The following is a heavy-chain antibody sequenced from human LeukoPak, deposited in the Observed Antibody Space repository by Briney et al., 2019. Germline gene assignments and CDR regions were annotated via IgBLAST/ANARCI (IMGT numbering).Heavy chain of an antibody. CDR2: IKSKTDGGTT. J-gene: IGHJ4*02. Sequence: PGGSLRLSCAASGFTFNDAWMSWVRQAPGKGLEGVGRIKSKTDGGTTDYAAPVKGRFTISRDDSKNMVYLQMNSLKTEDTAVYYCTTRKYYDSSGFDYWGQGILVTVSS. V-gene: IGHV3-15*01. CDR1: GFTFNDAW. D-gene: IGHD3-22*01. CDR3: TTRKYYDSSGFDY.